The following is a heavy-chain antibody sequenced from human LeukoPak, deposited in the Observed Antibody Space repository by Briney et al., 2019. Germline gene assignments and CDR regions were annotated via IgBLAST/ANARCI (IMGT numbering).Heavy chain of an antibody. V-gene: IGHV3-30-3*01. CDR2: ISYDGSNK. J-gene: IGHJ6*02. Sequence: TGGSLRLSCAASGFTFSSYAMHWVRQAPGKGLEWVAVISYDGSNKYYADSVKGRFTISRDNSKNTLYLQMNSLRAEDTAVYYCAREPLTGKGGYYYYYGMDVWGQGTTVTVSS. D-gene: IGHD7-27*01. CDR3: AREPLTGKGGYYYYYGMDV. CDR1: GFTFSSYA.